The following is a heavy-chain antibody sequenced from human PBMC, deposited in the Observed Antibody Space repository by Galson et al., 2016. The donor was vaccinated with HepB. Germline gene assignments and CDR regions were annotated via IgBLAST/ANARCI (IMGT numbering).Heavy chain of an antibody. CDR2: ISSSSSTI. D-gene: IGHD6-13*01. CDR1: GFTFSSYS. V-gene: IGHV3-48*04. J-gene: IGHJ4*02. CDR3: ARLRFSSSWYKDY. Sequence: SLRLSCAASGFTFSSYSMSWVRQAPGRGLEWVSYISSSSSTIYHADSVKGRFTISRDNAKNSLFLQLNSLRAEDTAVYYCARLRFSSSWYKDYWGQGTLVTVSS.